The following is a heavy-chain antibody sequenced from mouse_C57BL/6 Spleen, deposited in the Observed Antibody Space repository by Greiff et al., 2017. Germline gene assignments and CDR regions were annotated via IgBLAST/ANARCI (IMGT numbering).Heavy chain of an antibody. V-gene: IGHV3-6*01. CDR1: GYSITSGYY. CDR3: ASVYDGYYFDY. CDR2: ISYDGSN. J-gene: IGHJ2*01. Sequence: EVHLVESGPGLVKPSQSLSLTCSVTGYSITSGYYWNWIRQFPGNKLEWMGYISYDGSNNYNPSLKNRISITRDTSKNQFFLKLNSVTTEDTATYYCASVYDGYYFDYWGQGTTLTVSS. D-gene: IGHD2-3*01.